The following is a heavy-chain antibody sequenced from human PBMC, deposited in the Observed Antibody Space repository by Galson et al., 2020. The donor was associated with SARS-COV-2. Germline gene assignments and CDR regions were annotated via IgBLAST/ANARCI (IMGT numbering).Heavy chain of an antibody. CDR1: GGSISSSSYY. J-gene: IGHJ4*02. CDR2: IYYSGST. CDR3: ARGRYCTNGVCYSAYDY. Sequence: SETLSLTCTVSGGSISSSSYYWGWIRQPPGKGLEWIGSIYYSGSTYYNPSLKSRVTISVDTSKNQFSLKLSSVTAADTAVYYCARGRYCTNGVCYSAYDYWGQGTLVTVSS. D-gene: IGHD2-8*01. V-gene: IGHV4-39*07.